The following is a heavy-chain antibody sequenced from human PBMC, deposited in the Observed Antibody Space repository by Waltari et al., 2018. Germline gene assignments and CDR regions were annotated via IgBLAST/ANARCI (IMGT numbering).Heavy chain of an antibody. CDR2: FNAPDGKA. J-gene: IGHJ6*03. CDR3: HLPGRNIVIPSAASPAYDSYMGV. V-gene: IGHV1-24*01. D-gene: IGHD2-15*01. CDR1: GYTFTGLS. Sequence: QVQVVQSGPEVKKPGASVKVSCKISGYTFTGLSIHWLRGLRGKGLVWMGGFNAPDGKAIYAQKFQGVIPMTDETFIEAAYMELGSLRSTDTAVYYCHLPGRNIVIPSAASPAYDSYMGVWGRGTAVTVSS.